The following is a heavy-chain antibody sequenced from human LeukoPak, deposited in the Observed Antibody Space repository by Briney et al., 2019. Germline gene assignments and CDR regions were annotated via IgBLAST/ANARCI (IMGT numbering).Heavy chain of an antibody. J-gene: IGHJ4*02. CDR3: ARHLGDYYDSGGYYAEGPFDY. CDR2: ISSSSSYI. CDR1: GFTFSSYS. V-gene: IGHV3-21*01. Sequence: GGSLRLSCAASGFTFSSYSMNWVRQAPGKGLEWVSSISSSSSYIYYADSVKGRFTISRDNAKNSLYLQMNSLRAEDTAVYYCARHLGDYYDSGGYYAEGPFDYWGQGTLVTVSS. D-gene: IGHD3-22*01.